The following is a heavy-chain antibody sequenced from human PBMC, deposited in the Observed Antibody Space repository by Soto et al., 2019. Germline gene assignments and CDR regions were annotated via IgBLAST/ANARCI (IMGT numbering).Heavy chain of an antibody. Sequence: QVQLQESGPGLVKPSGTLSLTCAVSGGSISSSNLWTWVRQPPGKGLEWIGEIYHGGSTNYNPSLKSRVTISVDKSKNQFSLRLSSVTAADTAVYYCARSPRSIAAGGIAYWGQGILVTVSS. CDR2: IYHGGST. V-gene: IGHV4-4*02. D-gene: IGHD6-13*01. CDR3: ARSPRSIAAGGIAY. J-gene: IGHJ4*02. CDR1: GGSISSSNL.